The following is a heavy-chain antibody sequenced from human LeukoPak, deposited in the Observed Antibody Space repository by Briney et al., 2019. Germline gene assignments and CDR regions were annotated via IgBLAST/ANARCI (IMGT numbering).Heavy chain of an antibody. CDR1: GFTFSSYA. J-gene: IGHJ4*02. CDR3: ARRPGLERYYFDY. V-gene: IGHV3-23*01. D-gene: IGHD1-1*01. Sequence: GGSLRPSCAASGFTFSSYAMSWVRPAPGKGLQWVSTISGSGGSTYYTDSVKGGVTLSRDNSKNTLYLQMNSLRAEDTAVYYCARRPGLERYYFDYWGQGTLVTVSS. CDR2: ISGSGGST.